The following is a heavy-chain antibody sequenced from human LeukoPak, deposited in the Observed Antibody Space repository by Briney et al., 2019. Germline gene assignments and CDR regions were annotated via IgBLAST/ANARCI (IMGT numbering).Heavy chain of an antibody. D-gene: IGHD6-6*01. CDR3: ARSTEYSSSLFDY. CDR2: ISSSGSTR. J-gene: IGHJ4*02. CDR1: GFTFSDYY. Sequence: PGGSLRLSCAASGFTFSDYYMSWIRQAPGKGLEWVSYISSSGSTRYYADPVKGRFTISRDNAKNSLYLQMNSLRSKDTAVYYCARSTEYSSSLFDYWGQGTLVTVSS. V-gene: IGHV3-11*04.